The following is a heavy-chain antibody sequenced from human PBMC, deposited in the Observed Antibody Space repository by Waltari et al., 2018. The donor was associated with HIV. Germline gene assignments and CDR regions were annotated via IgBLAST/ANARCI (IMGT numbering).Heavy chain of an antibody. CDR3: ARGGGEDLVVVAIDY. J-gene: IGHJ4*02. Sequence: QVQLQQWGAGLLKPSETLSLTCAVYGGSFSGSYWSWIRQPPGKGLEWIGEINHSGSTDYNPTLKSRVTISVDTSKKQFSLRLKSITAADTAVYYCARGGGEDLVVVAIDYWGQGTLVTVSS. CDR1: GGSFSGSY. CDR2: INHSGST. V-gene: IGHV4-34*01. D-gene: IGHD2-15*01.